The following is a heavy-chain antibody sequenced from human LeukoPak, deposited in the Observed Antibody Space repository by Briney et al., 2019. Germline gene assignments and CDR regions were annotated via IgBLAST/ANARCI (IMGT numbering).Heavy chain of an antibody. Sequence: GASVTVSCKASGYTFTGYYMHWVRQAPGQGLEWMGWINHNSGGTNYAQKFQGRVTMTRDTSISTAYMELSRLRSDDTAVYYCARDRDWNFGYWGQGTLVTVSS. D-gene: IGHD2-21*02. CDR3: ARDRDWNFGY. J-gene: IGHJ4*02. CDR2: INHNSGGT. V-gene: IGHV1-2*02. CDR1: GYTFTGYY.